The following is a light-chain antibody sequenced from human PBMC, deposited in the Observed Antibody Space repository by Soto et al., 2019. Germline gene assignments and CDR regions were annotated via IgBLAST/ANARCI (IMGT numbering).Light chain of an antibody. CDR1: SGSVSTSYY. CDR2: STN. Sequence: QAVVTQEPSFSVSPGGTVTLTCGLNSGSVSTSYYPSWYQQTPGQAPRTLIYSTNTRSSWVPDRFSGSILGNKAALTITGAQADDESDYYCVLYVGSGISVFGGGTKLTVL. J-gene: IGLJ2*01. CDR3: VLYVGSGISV. V-gene: IGLV8-61*01.